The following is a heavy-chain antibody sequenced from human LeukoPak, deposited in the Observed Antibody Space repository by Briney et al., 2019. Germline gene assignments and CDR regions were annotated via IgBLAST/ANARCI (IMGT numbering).Heavy chain of an antibody. J-gene: IGHJ6*02. CDR1: GFTFDDYT. CDR2: ISWDGGST. D-gene: IGHD6-25*01. CDR3: AKVFPESGYSKDYYYYGMDV. V-gene: IGHV3-43*01. Sequence: PGGSLRLSCAASGFTFDDYTMHWVRQAPGKGLEWVSLISWDGGSTYYADSVKGRFTISRDNSKNSLYLQMNSLRTEDTALYYCAKVFPESGYSKDYYYYGMDVWGQGTTVTVSS.